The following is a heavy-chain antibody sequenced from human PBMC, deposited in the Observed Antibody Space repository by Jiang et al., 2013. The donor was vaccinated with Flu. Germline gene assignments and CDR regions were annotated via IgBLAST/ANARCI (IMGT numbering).Heavy chain of an antibody. CDR1: GGSFSGYY. V-gene: IGHV4-34*01. D-gene: IGHD3-10*01. Sequence: KPSETLSLTCAVYGGSFSGYYWSWIRQPPGKGLEWIGEINHSGSTNYNPSLKSRVTISVDTSKNQFSLKLSSVTAADTAVYYCAIVLWFGKDYWGQGTLVTVSS. J-gene: IGHJ4*02. CDR3: AIVLWFGKDY. CDR2: INHSGST.